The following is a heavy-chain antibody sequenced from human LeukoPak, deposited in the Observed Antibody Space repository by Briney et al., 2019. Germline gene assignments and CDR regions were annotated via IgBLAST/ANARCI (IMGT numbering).Heavy chain of an antibody. D-gene: IGHD4-17*01. CDR2: INRESDGGAT. CDR3: TTVVGHGYGDNIGAFDI. CDR1: GCTFSNDW. V-gene: IGHV3-15*01. Sequence: GGSLRQSCAASGCTFSNDWMSWVRPAPGKGLEWVGRINRESDGGATDYAAHVKGRFTISRDDSKNTLYLQMNDLKTEDTAVYYCTTVVGHGYGDNIGAFDIWGQGTMVTVSS. J-gene: IGHJ3*02.